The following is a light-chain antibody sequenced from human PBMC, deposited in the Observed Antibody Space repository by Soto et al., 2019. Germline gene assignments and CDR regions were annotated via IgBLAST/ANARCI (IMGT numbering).Light chain of an antibody. CDR2: GAS. Sequence: DIQMTQPPSSLSASVGDRVTMTFRASQGMSNFFAWYQQKPGNVPELLIYGASTVQSGVPSRFSGSGSGTDFTLTISNLQPEDVATDYCQKYSYTPWSFGHGTKVEIK. CDR3: QKYSYTPWS. CDR1: QGMSNF. J-gene: IGKJ1*01. V-gene: IGKV1-27*01.